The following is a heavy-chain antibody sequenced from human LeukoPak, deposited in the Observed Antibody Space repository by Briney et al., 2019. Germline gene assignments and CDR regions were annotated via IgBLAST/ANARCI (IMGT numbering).Heavy chain of an antibody. J-gene: IGHJ2*01. CDR3: ARGRYYDFWSGYLDWYFDL. V-gene: IGHV4-30-2*01. Sequence: NPSETLSLTCAVSGGSISSGGYSWSWIRQPPGKGLEWIGYIYHSGSTYYNPSLKSRVTISVDRSKNQFSLKLSSVTAADTAVYYCARGRYYDFWSGYLDWYFDLWGRGTLVTVSS. CDR2: IYHSGST. D-gene: IGHD3-3*01. CDR1: GGSISSGGYS.